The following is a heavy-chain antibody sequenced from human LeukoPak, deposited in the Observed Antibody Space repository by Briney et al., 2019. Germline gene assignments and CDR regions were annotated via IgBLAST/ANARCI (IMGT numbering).Heavy chain of an antibody. CDR3: ARDSYTLYSSGWTGGVDY. CDR2: INHSGST. V-gene: IGHV4-39*07. Sequence: SETLSLTCTVSGGSISSSSYYWGWIRQPPGKGLEWIGEINHSGSTNYNPSLKSRVTISVDTSKNQFSLKLSSVTAVDTAVYYCARDSYTLYSSGWTGGVDYWGQGTLVTVSS. J-gene: IGHJ4*02. D-gene: IGHD6-19*01. CDR1: GGSISSSSYY.